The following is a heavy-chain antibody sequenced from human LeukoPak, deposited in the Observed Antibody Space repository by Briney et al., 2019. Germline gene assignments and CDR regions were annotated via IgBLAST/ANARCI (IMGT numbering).Heavy chain of an antibody. CDR1: GFTVSSNY. D-gene: IGHD3-10*01. CDR2: ISGSGGST. J-gene: IGHJ4*02. CDR3: AKLPAYGSGSYRVDY. V-gene: IGHV3-23*01. Sequence: PGGSLRLSCAASGFTVSSNYMSWVRQAPGKGLEWVSAISGSGGSTYYADSVKGRFTISRDNSKNTLYLQMNSLRAEDTAVYYCAKLPAYGSGSYRVDYWGQGTLVTVSS.